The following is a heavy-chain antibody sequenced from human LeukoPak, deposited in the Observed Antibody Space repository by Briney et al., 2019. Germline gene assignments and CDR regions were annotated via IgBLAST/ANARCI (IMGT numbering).Heavy chain of an antibody. CDR1: GGSISSGGYY. Sequence: PSGTLSLTCTVSGGSISSGGYYWSWIRQHPGKGLEWIGYIYYSGSTYYNPSLKSRVTISVDTSKNQFSLKLSSVTAADTAVYYCAGLSVFGYYDSSGYGDYWGQGTLVTVSS. CDR2: IYYSGST. D-gene: IGHD3-22*01. V-gene: IGHV4-31*03. CDR3: AGLSVFGYYDSSGYGDY. J-gene: IGHJ4*02.